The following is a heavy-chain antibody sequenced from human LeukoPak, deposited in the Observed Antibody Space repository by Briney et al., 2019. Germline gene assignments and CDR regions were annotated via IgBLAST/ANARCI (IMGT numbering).Heavy chain of an antibody. CDR3: ARDRGWAGYSYGFYY. CDR2: IIPIFGTA. CDR1: GGTFSSYA. D-gene: IGHD5-18*01. V-gene: IGHV1-69*13. Sequence: SVKVSCKASGGTFSSYAISWVRQAPGQGLEWMGGIIPIFGTANYAQKFQGRVTITADESTSTAYMELSSLRSEDTAVYYCARDRGWAGYSYGFYYWGQGTLVTVSS. J-gene: IGHJ4*02.